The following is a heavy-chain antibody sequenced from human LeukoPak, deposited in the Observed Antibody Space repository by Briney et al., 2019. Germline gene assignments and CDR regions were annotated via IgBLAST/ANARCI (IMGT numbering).Heavy chain of an antibody. CDR3: AREGRDSSSWPFYYYYYGMDV. CDR1: GYTFTSYG. V-gene: IGHV1-18*01. Sequence: GASVKVSCTASGYTFTSYGISWVRQAPGQGLEWMGWISAYNGNTNYAQKLQGRVTMTTDTSTSTAYMELRSLRSDDTAVYYCAREGRDSSSWPFYYYYYGMDVWGQGTTVTVSS. D-gene: IGHD6-13*01. CDR2: ISAYNGNT. J-gene: IGHJ6*02.